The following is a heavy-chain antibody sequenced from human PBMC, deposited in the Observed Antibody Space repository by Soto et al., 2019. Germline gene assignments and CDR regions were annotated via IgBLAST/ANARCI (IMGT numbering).Heavy chain of an antibody. D-gene: IGHD5-12*01. CDR2: ISEGGGTT. CDR1: GFAFSRSA. Sequence: EVQLLESGGGLIQPGGSLRLSCAASGFAFSRSAMAWVRQAPEKGLEWVSSISEGGGTTFYAGSVEGRFTISRDNSKNTSYLQMNCLRAEDTAVYYCAKGGYRHGYDWGRGTLVTVSS. V-gene: IGHV3-23*01. J-gene: IGHJ4*02. CDR3: AKGGYRHGYD.